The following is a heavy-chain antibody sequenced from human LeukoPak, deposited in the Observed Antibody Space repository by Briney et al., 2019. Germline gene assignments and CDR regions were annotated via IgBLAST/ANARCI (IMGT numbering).Heavy chain of an antibody. J-gene: IGHJ6*02. D-gene: IGHD6-6*01. CDR2: IIPIFGTA. CDR3: ATLPPYSSSPPRVPYYYYGMDV. Sequence: SVKVSCKASGGTFSSYGINWVRQAPGQGLEWMGGIIPIFGTADYAPKFQGRVTITADESTSTAYVELSNLRSEDTAVYYCATLPPYSSSPPRVPYYYYGMDVWGQGTTVTVSS. V-gene: IGHV1-69*13. CDR1: GGTFSSYG.